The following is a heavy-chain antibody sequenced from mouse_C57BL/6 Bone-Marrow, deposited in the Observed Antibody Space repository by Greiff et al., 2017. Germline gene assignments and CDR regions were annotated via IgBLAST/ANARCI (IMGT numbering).Heavy chain of an antibody. J-gene: IGHJ4*01. D-gene: IGHD2-3*01. CDR2: IHPNSGST. V-gene: IGHV1-64*01. CDR3: ARGDMARWLLPMDY. CDR1: GYTFTSYW. Sequence: QVQLQQPGAELVKPGASVKLSCKASGYTFTSYWMHWVKQRPGQGLEWIGMIHPNSGSTNYNEKFKSKATLTVDKSSSTAYMQLSSLTSEDSAVYYCARGDMARWLLPMDYWGQGTSVTVSS.